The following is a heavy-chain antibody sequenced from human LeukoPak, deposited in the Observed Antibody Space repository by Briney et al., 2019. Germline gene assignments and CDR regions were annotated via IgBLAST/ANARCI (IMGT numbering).Heavy chain of an antibody. CDR3: ARDVEWRYFDY. CDR2: IKQDGSEK. Sequence: GGSLRLSCAASGFTFSSYSMSWVRQAPGKGLEWVATIKQDGSEKYYVDSVRGRFTISRDNAKNSLYLQMNSLRAEDTAVYYCARDVEWRYFDYWGQGILVTVSS. J-gene: IGHJ4*02. CDR1: GFTFSSYS. V-gene: IGHV3-7*01. D-gene: IGHD3-3*01.